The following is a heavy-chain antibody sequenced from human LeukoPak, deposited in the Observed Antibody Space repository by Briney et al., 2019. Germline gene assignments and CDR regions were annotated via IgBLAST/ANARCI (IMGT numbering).Heavy chain of an antibody. J-gene: IGHJ4*02. CDR1: GGSISSNSYY. V-gene: IGHV4-39*07. Sequence: SETLSLTCTVSGGSISSNSYYWGWLRQPPWKGLEWIGSIYYSGSTYYNPSLKSRVTISVDTSKNQFSLKLSSVTAADTAVYYCARGDYDILTGYLDYWGQGTLVTVSS. CDR3: ARGDYDILTGYLDY. CDR2: IYYSGST. D-gene: IGHD3-9*01.